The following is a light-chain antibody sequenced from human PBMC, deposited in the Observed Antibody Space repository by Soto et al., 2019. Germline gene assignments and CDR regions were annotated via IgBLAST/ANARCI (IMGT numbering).Light chain of an antibody. V-gene: IGLV2-23*01. Sequence: QSALTQPASVSGSPGQSITISCTGTSSDVGSYNLVSWFQQHPGKAPKLMIYEGSKRPSGVSNRFSGSKSGNTASLTISGLQVEDEADYYCCSYAGNTIYVFGTGTKLTVL. CDR1: SSDVGSYNL. J-gene: IGLJ1*01. CDR2: EGS. CDR3: CSYAGNTIYV.